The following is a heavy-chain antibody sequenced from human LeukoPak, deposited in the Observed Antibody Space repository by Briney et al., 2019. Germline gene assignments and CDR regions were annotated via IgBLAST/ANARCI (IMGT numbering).Heavy chain of an antibody. V-gene: IGHV3-23*01. CDR2: ISGSGGST. Sequence: GGSLRLSCAASGFTFSSYAMSWVRQAPGKGLEWVSAISGSGGSTYYADSVKGRFTISRDNSKNTLYLQMNSLRAEDTAVYYCAKDQSYSSSWNYYYYYGKDVWGQGTTVTVSS. J-gene: IGHJ6*02. D-gene: IGHD6-13*01. CDR1: GFTFSSYA. CDR3: AKDQSYSSSWNYYYYYGKDV.